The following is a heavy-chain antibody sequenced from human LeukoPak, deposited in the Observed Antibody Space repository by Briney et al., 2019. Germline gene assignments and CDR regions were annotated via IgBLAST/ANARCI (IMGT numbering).Heavy chain of an antibody. CDR1: GFTFSSYA. D-gene: IGHD1-26*01. CDR2: ISSNGGST. CDR3: VKAVGAKGDYYYYYGMDV. J-gene: IGHJ6*02. V-gene: IGHV3-64D*09. Sequence: GGSLRLSCSASGFTFSSYAMHWVRQAPGKGLEYVSAISSNGGSTYYADSVKGRFTISRDNSKNTLYLQMSSLRAEDTAVYYCVKAVGAKGDYYYYYGMDVWGQGTTATVSS.